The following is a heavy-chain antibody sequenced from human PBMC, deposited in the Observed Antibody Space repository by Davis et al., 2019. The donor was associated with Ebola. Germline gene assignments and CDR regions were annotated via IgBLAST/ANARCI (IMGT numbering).Heavy chain of an antibody. V-gene: IGHV3-9*01. Sequence: SLKISCAASGFTFDDYAMHWVRQAPGKGLEWVSGISWNSGRIGYADSVKGRFTISRDNAKNSLYLQMNSLRSDDTAVYYCARERGTVIHTYGMDVWGQGTTVTVSS. CDR2: ISWNSGRI. D-gene: IGHD3-22*01. CDR1: GFTFDDYA. CDR3: ARERGTVIHTYGMDV. J-gene: IGHJ6*02.